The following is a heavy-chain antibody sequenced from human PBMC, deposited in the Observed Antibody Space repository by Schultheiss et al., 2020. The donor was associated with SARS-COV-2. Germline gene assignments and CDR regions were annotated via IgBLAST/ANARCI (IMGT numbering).Heavy chain of an antibody. CDR2: ISYDGSNK. CDR3: ARDRDYYYMDV. V-gene: IGHV3-30*04. Sequence: GESLKISCSASGFTFSSYAMHWVRQAPGKGLEWVAVISYDGSNKYYADSVKGRFTISRDNAKNTLYLQMNSLRVEDTAVYYCARDRDYYYMDVWGKGTTVTVSS. J-gene: IGHJ6*03. CDR1: GFTFSSYA.